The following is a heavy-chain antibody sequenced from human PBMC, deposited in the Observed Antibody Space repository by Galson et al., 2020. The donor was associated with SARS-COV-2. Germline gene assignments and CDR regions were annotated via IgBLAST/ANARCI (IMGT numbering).Heavy chain of an antibody. CDR2: VYHSGST. D-gene: IGHD5-18*01. V-gene: IGHV4-38-2*01. CDR3: ARRPGYTYDRYCDY. CDR1: GYSISSGYY. Sequence: SETLSLTCAVSGYSISSGYYWGWIRQPPGKGLEWIGSVYHSGSTYYNPSLKSRVTISVDTSKNQFSLKLSSVTAADTAVYYCARRPGYTYDRYCDYWGQGTLVTVSS. J-gene: IGHJ4*02.